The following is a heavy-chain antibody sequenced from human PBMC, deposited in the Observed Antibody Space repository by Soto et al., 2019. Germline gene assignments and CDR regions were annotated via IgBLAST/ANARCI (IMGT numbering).Heavy chain of an antibody. D-gene: IGHD6-13*01. CDR3: ARDLEVVAAAGGYYYYGMDV. CDR2: IIAIFGTA. CDR1: GGTFSSYA. V-gene: IGHV1-69*01. J-gene: IGHJ6*02. Sequence: QVQLVQSGAEVKKPGSSVKVSCKASGGTFSSYAISWVRQAPGQGLEWMGGIIAIFGTANYAQKFQGRVTITADESTSTAYMELSSLRSEDTAVYYCARDLEVVAAAGGYYYYGMDVWGQGTTVTVSS.